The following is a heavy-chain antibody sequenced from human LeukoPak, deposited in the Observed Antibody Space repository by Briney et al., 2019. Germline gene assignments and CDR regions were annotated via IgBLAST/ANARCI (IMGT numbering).Heavy chain of an antibody. CDR3: AREVRSAWASFDP. D-gene: IGHD1-26*01. CDR1: GDSISTSNSY. CDR2: IHYSGST. Sequence: SETLSLTCTVSGDSISTSNSYWGWIRQPPGKGLEWIGSIHYSGSTYYNPSLKSRVAISEDTSKNQFSLKLSSVTAADTAVYYCAREVRSAWASFDPWGQGTLVTVSS. J-gene: IGHJ5*02. V-gene: IGHV4-39*07.